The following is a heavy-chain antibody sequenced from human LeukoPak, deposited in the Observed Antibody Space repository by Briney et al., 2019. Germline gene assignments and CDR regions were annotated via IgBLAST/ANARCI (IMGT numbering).Heavy chain of an antibody. CDR2: IIPLLDIV. J-gene: IGHJ6*02. D-gene: IGHD2-15*01. CDR3: AREFIDCSGGSCYVYGMDV. CDR1: GGTFTSYS. V-gene: IGHV1-69*04. Sequence: ASVKVSCKASGGTFTSYSFTWVRQAPGQGLEWMGRIIPLLDIVNYAQKFQGRVTIMADKSTSTAYMELRSLRSEDTAVYYCAREFIDCSGGSCYVYGMDVWGQGTTVTVSS.